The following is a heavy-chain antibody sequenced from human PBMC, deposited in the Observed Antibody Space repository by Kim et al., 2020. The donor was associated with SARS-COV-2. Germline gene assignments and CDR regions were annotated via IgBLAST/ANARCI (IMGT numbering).Heavy chain of an antibody. Sequence: ASVKVSCKASGYTFTGYYMHWVRQAPGQGLEWMGRINPNSGGTNYAQKFQGRVTMTRDTSISTAYMELSRLRSDDTAVYYCANPYSSSADHDAFDIWGQGTMVTVSS. V-gene: IGHV1-2*06. CDR3: ANPYSSSADHDAFDI. CDR1: GYTFTGYY. J-gene: IGHJ3*02. CDR2: INPNSGGT. D-gene: IGHD6-6*01.